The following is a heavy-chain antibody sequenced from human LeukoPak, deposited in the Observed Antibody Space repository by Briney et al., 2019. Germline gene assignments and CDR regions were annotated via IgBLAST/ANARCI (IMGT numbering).Heavy chain of an antibody. CDR3: ARENDSSGYSRTPRDGMDV. V-gene: IGHV4-59*01. CDR1: GGSISSYY. Sequence: PSETLSLTCTVSGGSISSYYWSWIRQPPGKGLEWIGYIYYSGSTNYNPSLKSRVTISVDTSKNQFSLKLSSVTAADTAVYYCARENDSSGYSRTPRDGMDVWGQGTTVTVSS. D-gene: IGHD3-22*01. CDR2: IYYSGST. J-gene: IGHJ6*02.